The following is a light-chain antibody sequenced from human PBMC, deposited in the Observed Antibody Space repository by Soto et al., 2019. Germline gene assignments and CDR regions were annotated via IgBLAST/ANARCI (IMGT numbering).Light chain of an antibody. Sequence: DIQMTQSPSSVSASVGDRVTITCRASERINTYLAWYQQQPGKAPKLLIYAASSLQSGVPSRFSGSGSGTEFTPTISNLQPEDFETYYCQQANIPPLTLGGGTKVDIK. J-gene: IGKJ4*01. CDR2: AAS. CDR1: ERINTY. V-gene: IGKV1-12*01. CDR3: QQANIPPLT.